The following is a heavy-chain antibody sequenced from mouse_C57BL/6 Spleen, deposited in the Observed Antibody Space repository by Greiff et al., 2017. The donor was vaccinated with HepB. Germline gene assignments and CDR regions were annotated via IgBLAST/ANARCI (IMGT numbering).Heavy chain of an antibody. V-gene: IGHV1-15*01. D-gene: IGHD1-1*01. Sequence: QVQLQQSGAELVRPGASVTLSCKASGYTFTDYEMHWVKQTPVHGLEWIGAIDPETGGTAYNQKFKGKAILTADKSSSTAYMELRSLTSEDSAVYYCTRVGDAVVAGMDYWGQGTSVTVSS. CDR2: IDPETGGT. CDR1: GYTFTDYE. CDR3: TRVGDAVVAGMDY. J-gene: IGHJ4*01.